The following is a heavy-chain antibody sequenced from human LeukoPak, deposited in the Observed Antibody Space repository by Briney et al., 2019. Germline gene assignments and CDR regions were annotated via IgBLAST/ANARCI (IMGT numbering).Heavy chain of an antibody. CDR2: IYWNDDN. CDR3: AHYGDYRFLYYFDY. Sequence: SGPTLVNPTQTLTLTCTFSGFSLSTTGVGVGWIRQPPGKAPEWLALIYWNDDNRYSPSLKSRLTITKDTSKDQVVLKMTNMDPVDTATYYCAHYGDYRFLYYFDYLGQGTLVTVSS. J-gene: IGHJ4*02. D-gene: IGHD4-17*01. CDR1: GFSLSTTGVG. V-gene: IGHV2-5*01.